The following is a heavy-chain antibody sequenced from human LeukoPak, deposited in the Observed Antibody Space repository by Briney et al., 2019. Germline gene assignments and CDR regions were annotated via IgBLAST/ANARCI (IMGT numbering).Heavy chain of an antibody. D-gene: IGHD3-22*01. CDR1: GFTFDDYA. CDR2: ISWNSGSI. CDR3: AKDSNYDSSGRFDY. J-gene: IGHJ4*02. V-gene: IGHV3-9*01. Sequence: PGGSLRLSCAASGFTFDDYAMHWVRHAPGKGLEWVSGISWNSGSIGYADSVKGRFTISRDNAKNSLYLQMNSLRAEDTALYYCAKDSNYDSSGRFDYWGQGTLVTVSS.